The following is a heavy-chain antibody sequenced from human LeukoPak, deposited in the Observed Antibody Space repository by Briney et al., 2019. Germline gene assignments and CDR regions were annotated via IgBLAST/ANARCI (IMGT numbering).Heavy chain of an antibody. CDR2: IWYDGSNK. J-gene: IGHJ4*02. Sequence: PGGSLRLSXAASGFTFSSYGMHWVRQAPGKGLEWVAVIWYDGSNKYYADSVKGRFTISRDNSKNTLYLQMNSLRAEDTAVYYCAKEATDYVWGSYRPGPFDYWGQGTLVTVSS. CDR3: AKEATDYVWGSYRPGPFDY. D-gene: IGHD3-16*01. V-gene: IGHV3-33*06. CDR1: GFTFSSYG.